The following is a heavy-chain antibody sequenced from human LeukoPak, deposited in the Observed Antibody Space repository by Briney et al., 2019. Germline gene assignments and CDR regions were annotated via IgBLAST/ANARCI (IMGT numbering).Heavy chain of an antibody. CDR3: AGGRTDIVVVPATLRNYYFDY. V-gene: IGHV1-69*13. J-gene: IGHJ4*02. Sequence: ASVKVSCKASGGTFSNYPISWVRQTPGQGLEWMGGIIPIFDTGNYAQKFQGRVTITADQSTSTAYMELSSLRSEDTAVYYCAGGRTDIVVVPATLRNYYFDYWGQGTLVTVSS. CDR1: GGTFSNYP. CDR2: IIPIFDTG. D-gene: IGHD2-2*01.